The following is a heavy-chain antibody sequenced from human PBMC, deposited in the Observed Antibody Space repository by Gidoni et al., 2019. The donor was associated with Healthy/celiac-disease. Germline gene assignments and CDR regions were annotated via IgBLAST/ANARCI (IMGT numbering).Heavy chain of an antibody. CDR2: IWYDVSNK. CDR3: ARGVLSSSWDYYGMDV. Sequence: QVQLVASGGGVVQTGRSLRLSCAAAGFTFSIYGMHWVRQSPGKGLELVAVIWYDVSNKYYADSVKGRFTISRDNSKNTLYLQMNSLRAEDTAVYYCARGVLSSSWDYYGMDVWGQGTTVTVSS. D-gene: IGHD6-13*01. CDR1: GFTFSIYG. V-gene: IGHV3-33*01. J-gene: IGHJ6*02.